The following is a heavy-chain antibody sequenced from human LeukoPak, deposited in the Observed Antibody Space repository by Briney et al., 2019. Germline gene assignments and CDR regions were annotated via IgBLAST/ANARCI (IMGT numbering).Heavy chain of an antibody. J-gene: IGHJ4*02. Sequence: GGSLRLSCAASGFTFSSYAMHWVRQAPGKGLEWVAVISYDGSNKYYADSVKGRFTISRDNSKNTLYLQMNSLRAEDTAVYYCAAEGQLIPGYSSGWYLGEPRVGYWGQGTLVTVSS. CDR2: ISYDGSNK. CDR3: AAEGQLIPGYSSGWYLGEPRVGY. D-gene: IGHD6-19*01. CDR1: GFTFSSYA. V-gene: IGHV3-30-3*01.